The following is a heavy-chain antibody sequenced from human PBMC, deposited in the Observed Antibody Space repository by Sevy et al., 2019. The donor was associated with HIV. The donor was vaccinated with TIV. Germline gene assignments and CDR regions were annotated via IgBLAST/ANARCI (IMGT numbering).Heavy chain of an antibody. D-gene: IGHD5-18*01. V-gene: IGHV4-31*03. CDR3: ARYSYGQNSKFDY. J-gene: IGHJ4*02. CDR2: IYYSGST. CDR1: GGSISSGGYY. Sequence: SETLSLTCTVSGGSISSGGYYWSWIRQHPGKGLEWIGYIYYSGSTYYHPSLKSRVTISVDTSKNQFSLKLSSVTAADTAVYYCARYSYGQNSKFDYWGQGTLVTVSS.